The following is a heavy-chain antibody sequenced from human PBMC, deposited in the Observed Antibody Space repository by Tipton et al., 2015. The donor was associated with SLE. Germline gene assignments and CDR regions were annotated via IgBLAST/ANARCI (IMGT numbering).Heavy chain of an antibody. D-gene: IGHD3-3*01. CDR1: GGSISSSSSYY. J-gene: IGHJ4*02. CDR3: ARRDFWSGYLDY. CDR2: VYHRGST. V-gene: IGHV4-39*01. Sequence: TLSLTCAVYGGSISSSSSYYWAWIRQPPGKGVEWIREVYHRGSTNYNPSLKSRATISVDTSKNQFSLKLSSVTAADTAVYYCARRDFWSGYLDYWGQGTLVTVSS.